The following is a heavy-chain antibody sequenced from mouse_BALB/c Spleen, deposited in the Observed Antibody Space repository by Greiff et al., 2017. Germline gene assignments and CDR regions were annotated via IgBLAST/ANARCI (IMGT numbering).Heavy chain of an antibody. Sequence: EVQLVESGGGLVQPGGSRKLSCAASGFTFSSFGMHWVRQAPEKGLEWVAYISSGSSTIYYADTVKGRFTISRDNPKNTLFLQRTSLRSEDTAMYYCARNWDYFDVWGAGTTVTVSS. V-gene: IGHV5-17*02. J-gene: IGHJ1*01. CDR3: ARNWDYFDV. CDR1: GFTFSSFG. D-gene: IGHD4-1*01. CDR2: ISSGSSTI.